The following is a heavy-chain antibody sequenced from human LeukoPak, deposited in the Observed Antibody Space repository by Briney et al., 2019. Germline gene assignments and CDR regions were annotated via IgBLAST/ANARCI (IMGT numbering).Heavy chain of an antibody. V-gene: IGHV1-2*02. CDR3: ARDGLGYCSGGSCYSGYYYYYGMDV. CDR2: INPNGGGT. J-gene: IGHJ6*02. CDR1: GYTFTGYY. D-gene: IGHD2-15*01. Sequence: ASVKVSCKASGYTFTGYYMHWVRQAPGQGLEWMGWINPNGGGTNYAQKFQGRVTMTRDTSISTAYMELSRLRSDDTAVYYCARDGLGYCSGGSCYSGYYYYYGMDVWGQGTTVTVSS.